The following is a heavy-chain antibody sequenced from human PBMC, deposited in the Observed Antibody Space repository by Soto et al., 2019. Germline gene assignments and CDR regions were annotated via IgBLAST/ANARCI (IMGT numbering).Heavy chain of an antibody. V-gene: IGHV3-73*01. CDR2: IRSKANGYAT. CDR1: GFPFSGSI. J-gene: IGHJ6*02. CDR3: TRNLGAKYGFGV. D-gene: IGHD1-26*01. Sequence: HPGGSLRLSCAASGFPFSGSIIHWVRQASGKGLEWVGRIRSKANGYATAYGGSVKGRFTITRDDSQNTAYLQMDSLKTEDTAVYYCTRNLGAKYGFGVWGQGTTVTVSS.